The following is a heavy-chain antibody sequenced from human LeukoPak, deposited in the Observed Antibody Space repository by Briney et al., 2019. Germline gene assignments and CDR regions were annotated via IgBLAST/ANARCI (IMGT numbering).Heavy chain of an antibody. V-gene: IGHV1-18*01. J-gene: IGHJ4*02. CDR2: ISAYNGNI. Sequence: ASVKVSCKASGYIFTSYGISWVRQAPGQGLEWTGWISAYNGNINYAQKFQGRVTMTTDTSTSTAYMDLRSLRSDDTAVYYCARYGDNDYVWGSHRYTSFDYWGQGTLVTVSS. CDR1: GYIFTSYG. CDR3: ARYGDNDYVWGSHRYTSFDY. D-gene: IGHD3-16*02.